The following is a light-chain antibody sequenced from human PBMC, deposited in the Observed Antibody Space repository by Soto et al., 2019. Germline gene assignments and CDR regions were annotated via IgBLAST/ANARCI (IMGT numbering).Light chain of an antibody. CDR1: QSVGSD. Sequence: EIVLTQSPATLSVSPGERATLSCRASQSVGSDLAWYQQKPGQAPSLLIYGASTRATGFPARFSGSGSGTEFTLTISSLQSEDFAVYYCQQYTSWPLTFGGGTKVEIK. CDR3: QQYTSWPLT. CDR2: GAS. V-gene: IGKV3-15*01. J-gene: IGKJ4*01.